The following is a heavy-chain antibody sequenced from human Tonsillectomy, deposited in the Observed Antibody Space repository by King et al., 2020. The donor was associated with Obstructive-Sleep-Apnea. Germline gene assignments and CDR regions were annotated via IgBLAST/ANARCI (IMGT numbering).Heavy chain of an antibody. V-gene: IGHV1-18*01. D-gene: IGHD3-9*01. CDR2: ISAYNGKT. CDR3: GGEPVLRYCDDLASYFDN. J-gene: IGHJ4*02. Sequence: QLVQSGAEVKKPGASVKVSCKASGYTFTSYGISWVRQAPGQGLEWRGWISAYNGKTNYAQKLQDRVTMTTDTSTSPAYMGLRSLRTDDTAVYYCGGEPVLRYCDDLASYFDNWGQGTLVTVSS. CDR1: GYTFTSYG.